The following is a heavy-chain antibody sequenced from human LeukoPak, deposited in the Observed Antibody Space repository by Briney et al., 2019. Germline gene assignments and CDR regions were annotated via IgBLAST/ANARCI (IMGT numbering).Heavy chain of an antibody. CDR3: AKDRSVKVFTYYFDD. Sequence: GGALRLSCAASGFIFRNYGMSWVRQSPEKGLEWVSSISGSGGSTYYADSVRGRFTISRDHSRITLYLKLNSLRLEDTTVYSPAKDRSVKVFTYYFDDWGQGTMVSVSS. CDR2: ISGSGGST. CDR1: GFIFRNYG. J-gene: IGHJ4*02. V-gene: IGHV3-23*01. D-gene: IGHD1-26*01.